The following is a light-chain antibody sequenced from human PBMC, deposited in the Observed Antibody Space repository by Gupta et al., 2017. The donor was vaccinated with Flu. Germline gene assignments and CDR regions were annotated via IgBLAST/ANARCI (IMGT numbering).Light chain of an antibody. V-gene: IGLV1-47*02. J-gene: IGLJ3*02. CDR2: FVN. CDR1: RSNIGSTF. Sequence: QSVLTQPPSASGTPVQWVTISCSGHRSNIGSTFVDGYQQLPGTAPNLLIVFVNQRPSAVTDRFLCDTAATYAAPLTTGLPSEDEADDYYADSDASRSSRVFGGGTKLTVL. CDR3: ADSDASRSSRV.